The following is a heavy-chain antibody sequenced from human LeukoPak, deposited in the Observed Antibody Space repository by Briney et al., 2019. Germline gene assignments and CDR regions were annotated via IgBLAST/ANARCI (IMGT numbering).Heavy chain of an antibody. D-gene: IGHD5-18*01. CDR1: GGSFSGYY. J-gene: IGHJ6*03. V-gene: IGHV4-34*01. Sequence: PSETLSLTCAVYGGSFSGYYWSWIRQPPGKGLEWIGEINHSGSTNYNPSLKSRVTISVDTSKNQFSLKLSSVTAADTAVYYCARGYSYVPYYYYMDVWGKGTTVTISS. CDR3: ARGYSYVPYYYYMDV. CDR2: INHSGST.